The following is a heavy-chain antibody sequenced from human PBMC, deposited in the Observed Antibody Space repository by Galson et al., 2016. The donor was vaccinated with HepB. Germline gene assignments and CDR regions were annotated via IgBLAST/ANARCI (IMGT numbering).Heavy chain of an antibody. CDR1: GFTFDDYA. CDR3: AKGMRGDSAYEARFDY. Sequence: SLRLSCAASGFTFDDYAMHWVRQAPGKGLEWVSGISWNSGSIGYADSVKGRFTISRDTSKNTLYLQMNSLRAEDTAVYYCAKGMRGDSAYEARFDYWGQGTLVTVSS. D-gene: IGHD5-12*01. CDR2: ISWNSGSI. V-gene: IGHV3-9*01. J-gene: IGHJ4*02.